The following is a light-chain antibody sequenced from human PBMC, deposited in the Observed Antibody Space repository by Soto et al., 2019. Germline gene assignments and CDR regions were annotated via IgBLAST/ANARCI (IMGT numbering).Light chain of an antibody. V-gene: IGLV1-40*01. CDR3: QSYDSSRVV. CDR1: SSNIGAGYD. Sequence: QPVLTQPPSVSGAPGQRVTISCTGNSSNIGAGYDVHWYQQFPGAAPKVLIHGNTNRPAGVPARFSASKSGTSASLAITGLQAEDEADYYCQSYDSSRVVFGGGTKLTVL. CDR2: GNT. J-gene: IGLJ2*01.